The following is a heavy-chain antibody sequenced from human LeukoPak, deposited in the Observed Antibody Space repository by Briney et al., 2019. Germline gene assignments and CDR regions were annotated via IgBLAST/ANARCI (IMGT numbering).Heavy chain of an antibody. J-gene: IGHJ4*02. CDR3: AKVLTYYYGSGSYYYFDY. CDR2: IGRSGGST. CDR1: GFTFTNYA. D-gene: IGHD3-10*01. Sequence: GGPLRLSCAASGFTFTNYAMTWVRQAPEKGLEWVSAIGRSGGSTYYADSVKGRFTISRDNSKNTLFLQMDSLRAEDTAVYYCAKVLTYYYGSGSYYYFDYWGQGTLVTVSS. V-gene: IGHV3-23*01.